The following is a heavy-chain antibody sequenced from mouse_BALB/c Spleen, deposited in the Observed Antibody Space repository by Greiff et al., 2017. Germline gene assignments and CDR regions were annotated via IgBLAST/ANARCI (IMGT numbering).Heavy chain of an antibody. CDR1: GFTFTDYY. CDR2: IRNKANGYTT. D-gene: IGHD2-1*01. Sequence: EVQGVESGGGLVQPGGSLRLSCATSGFTFTDYYMSWVRQPPGKALEWLGFIRNKANGYTTEYSASVKGRFTISRDNSQSILYLQMNTLRAEDSATYYCARDMTYGNYLYYFDYWGQGTTLTVSS. CDR3: ARDMTYGNYLYYFDY. V-gene: IGHV7-3*02. J-gene: IGHJ2*01.